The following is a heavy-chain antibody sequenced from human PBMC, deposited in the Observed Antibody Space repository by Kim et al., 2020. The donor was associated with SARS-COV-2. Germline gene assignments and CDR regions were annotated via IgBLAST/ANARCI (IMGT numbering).Heavy chain of an antibody. CDR2: SSTYSGDA. Sequence: ASVKVSCKASGYSFTSFGITWVRKAPGQGLEWVGWSSTYSGDANYAQKLQGRVTMTRDTSTTTAYVELGSLRPEDTAVYYCARGQWSQSAVDFWGQGTLLTVSS. CDR3: ARGQWSQSAVDF. J-gene: IGHJ4*02. D-gene: IGHD6-19*01. CDR1: GYSFTSFG. V-gene: IGHV1-18*01.